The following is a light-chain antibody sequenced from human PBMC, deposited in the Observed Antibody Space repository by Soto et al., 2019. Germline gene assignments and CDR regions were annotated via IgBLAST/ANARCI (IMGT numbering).Light chain of an antibody. CDR2: EVS. J-gene: IGLJ1*01. Sequence: QAVLTQPPPASGSPGQSVTISFPGTNSDVGGYNYVSWYQQHPGKAPKLMIYEVSKRPSGVPDRFSGSKSGNTASLTVSGLQAEDEADYYCSSYAGSNNLGVFGTGTKVTVL. V-gene: IGLV2-8*01. CDR1: NSDVGGYNY. CDR3: SSYAGSNNLGV.